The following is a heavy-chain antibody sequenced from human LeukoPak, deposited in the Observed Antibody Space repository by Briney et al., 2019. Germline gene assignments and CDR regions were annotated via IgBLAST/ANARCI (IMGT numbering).Heavy chain of an antibody. V-gene: IGHV3-23*01. CDR2: ISGSGGST. J-gene: IGHJ4*02. CDR1: GFTFSNYA. Sequence: GGSLRLSCAASGFTFSNYAMSWVRQAPGKGLEWVSAISGSGGSTYYADSVKGRFTISRDNSKNTLYLQMNSLRAEDTAVYYCAKAAIVVVITFIDYWGQGTLVTVSS. CDR3: AKAAIVVVITFIDY. D-gene: IGHD3-22*01.